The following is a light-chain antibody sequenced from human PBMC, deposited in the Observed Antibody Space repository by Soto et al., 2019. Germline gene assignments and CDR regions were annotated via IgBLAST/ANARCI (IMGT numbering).Light chain of an antibody. V-gene: IGLV2-8*02. CDR3: SSYAGSNIRYV. CDR1: SSDVGGYNY. CDR2: EVS. Sequence: QSVLTQPPSASRSPGQSVTISFTGTSSDVGGYNYVSWYQQHPGKAPKLMIYEVSKRPSGVPDRFSGSKSGNTASLTVSGLQAEDEADYYCSSYAGSNIRYVFGTGTKVTVL. J-gene: IGLJ1*01.